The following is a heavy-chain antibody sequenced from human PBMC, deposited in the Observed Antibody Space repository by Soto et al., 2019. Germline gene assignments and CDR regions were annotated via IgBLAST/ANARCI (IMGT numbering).Heavy chain of an antibody. Sequence: PGESLKISCKTSGYSFTNYWIGWVRQLPGKGLEWMAIIYPGAPETIYDPSFQGQVTISADKSTRTAYLQWGNLKASDTAIYYCVARGYKSTSAFDVWGQGTLVTVSS. CDR3: VARGYKSTSAFDV. CDR1: GYSFTNYW. J-gene: IGHJ3*01. D-gene: IGHD5-12*01. CDR2: IYPGAPET. V-gene: IGHV5-51*01.